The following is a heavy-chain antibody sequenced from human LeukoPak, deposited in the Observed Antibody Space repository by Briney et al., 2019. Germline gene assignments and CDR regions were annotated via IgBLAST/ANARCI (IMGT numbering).Heavy chain of an antibody. CDR2: ISSSGSTK. V-gene: IGHV3-11*01. CDR3: ARRGHTHYFDS. D-gene: IGHD2-15*01. J-gene: IGHJ4*02. Sequence: GGSLRLSCAASGFTFSDYYMSWIRQAPGKGLEWVSYISSSGSTKYYADSVKGRFTISRDNAKNPLYLQMNSLRAEDTAVYYCARRGHTHYFDSWGQGTLVTVSS. CDR1: GFTFSDYY.